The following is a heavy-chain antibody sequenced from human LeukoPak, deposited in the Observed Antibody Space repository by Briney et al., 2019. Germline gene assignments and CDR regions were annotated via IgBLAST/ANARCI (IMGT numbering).Heavy chain of an antibody. CDR3: ARVGRVTGTTYNWFDP. V-gene: IGHV1-69*13. CDR2: IIPIFGTA. D-gene: IGHD1-7*01. Sequence: SVKVSCKASGGTFSSYAISWVRQAPGQGLEWMGGIIPIFGTANYAQKFQGRVTITADESTSTAYMELSSLRSEDTAVYYCARVGRVTGTTYNWFDPWGQGTLVTVSS. CDR1: GGTFSSYA. J-gene: IGHJ5*02.